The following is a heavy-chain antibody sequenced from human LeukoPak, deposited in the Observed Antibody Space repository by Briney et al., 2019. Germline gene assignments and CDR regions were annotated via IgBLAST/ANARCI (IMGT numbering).Heavy chain of an antibody. CDR3: AKALEYSSSSRPDY. Sequence: PGGSLRLSCAASGFTFSSYAMSWVRQSPGKGLEWVAVISYDGSYKYYADSVKGRFTISRDNSKNTLYLQMNSLRAEDTAVYYCAKALEYSSSSRPDYWGQGTLVTVSS. V-gene: IGHV3-30*18. CDR1: GFTFSSYA. D-gene: IGHD6-6*01. CDR2: ISYDGSYK. J-gene: IGHJ4*02.